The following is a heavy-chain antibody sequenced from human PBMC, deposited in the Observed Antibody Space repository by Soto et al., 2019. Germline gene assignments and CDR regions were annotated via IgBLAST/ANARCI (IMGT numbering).Heavy chain of an antibody. V-gene: IGHV3-7*03. Sequence: VQLMESGGGVVQPGGSLRLSCAASGFTFSSYWMSWVRQAPGKGLEWVANIKQDGSEKYYVDSVKGRFTISRDNAKNSLYLQMNSLRAEDTAVYYCARDQGIDYYDSSGYYVWGQGTLVTVSS. CDR2: IKQDGSEK. D-gene: IGHD3-22*01. CDR3: ARDQGIDYYDSSGYYV. J-gene: IGHJ4*02. CDR1: GFTFSSYW.